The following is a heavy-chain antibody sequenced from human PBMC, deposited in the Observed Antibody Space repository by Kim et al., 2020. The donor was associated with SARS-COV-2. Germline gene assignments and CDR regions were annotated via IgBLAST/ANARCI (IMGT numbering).Heavy chain of an antibody. Sequence: SETLSLTCTVSGGSISSSSYYWGWIRQPPGKGLEWIGSIYYSGSTYYNPSLKSRVTISVDTSKNQFSLKLSSVTAADTAVYYCASWEDEQQLAFDYWGQGTLVTVSS. D-gene: IGHD6-13*01. CDR3: ASWEDEQQLAFDY. J-gene: IGHJ4*02. CDR2: IYYSGST. V-gene: IGHV4-39*01. CDR1: GGSISSSSYY.